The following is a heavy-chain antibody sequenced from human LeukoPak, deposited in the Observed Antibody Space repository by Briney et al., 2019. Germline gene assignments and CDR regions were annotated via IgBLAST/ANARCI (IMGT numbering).Heavy chain of an antibody. CDR1: GFIFHTYG. D-gene: IGHD4-17*01. V-gene: IGHV3-23*01. CDR2: ISGGATRT. CDR3: AKGGGRGDYDLTGRFSTHFDS. J-gene: IGHJ4*02. Sequence: GGSLRLSCAASGFIFHTYGMSWVRQAPGKGPVWVSGISGGATRTYYTDSVTGRFTISRDNSKSTLYLQMNSLRGEDTAVYFCAKGGGRGDYDLTGRFSTHFDSWGQGTPVIVSS.